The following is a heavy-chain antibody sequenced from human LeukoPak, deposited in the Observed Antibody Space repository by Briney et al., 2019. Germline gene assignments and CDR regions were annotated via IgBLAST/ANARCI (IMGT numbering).Heavy chain of an antibody. D-gene: IGHD3-22*01. CDR3: ARLDSGGYYYVHY. J-gene: IGHJ4*02. V-gene: IGHV5-51*01. CDR1: GYSFTDYW. Sequence: GESLKISCQTSGYSFTDYWIGWVRQMPGKGLEWMGIIHPRSSETRYTPSFQGQVTFSVDRAISTAYLQWNGLKAPDTAIFYCARLDSGGYYYVHYWGQGTLVTVSS. CDR2: IHPRSSET.